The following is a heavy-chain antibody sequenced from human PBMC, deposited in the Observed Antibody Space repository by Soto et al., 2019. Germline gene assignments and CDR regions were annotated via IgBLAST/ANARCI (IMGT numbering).Heavy chain of an antibody. V-gene: IGHV4-31*03. J-gene: IGHJ4*02. D-gene: IGHD2-15*01. CDR2: IYYSGST. CDR1: GCSISSGGYY. CDR3: ARVSRYCSGGSCPYYFDY. Sequence: PSETLSLTCPVSGCSISSGGYYWSWIRQHPGKGLEWIGYIYYSGSTYYNPSLKSRVTISVDTSKNQFSLKLSSVTAADTAVYYCARVSRYCSGGSCPYYFDYWGQGTLVTVSS.